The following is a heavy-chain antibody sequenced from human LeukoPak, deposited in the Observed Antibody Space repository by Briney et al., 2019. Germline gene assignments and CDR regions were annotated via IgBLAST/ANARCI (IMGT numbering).Heavy chain of an antibody. CDR3: ATDFNWAWNY. CDR2: IRNVGNDK. Sequence: GGSLRLSCVVSAFRLSTYGMHSVRQAPGKGLEWVSVIRNVGNDKYYAQSVKGRFTISRDDSKNTQYLQMNSLRGEHTAVYYCATDFNWAWNYWGQGTLVTVSS. CDR1: AFRLSTYG. D-gene: IGHD7-27*01. J-gene: IGHJ4*02. V-gene: IGHV3-30*02.